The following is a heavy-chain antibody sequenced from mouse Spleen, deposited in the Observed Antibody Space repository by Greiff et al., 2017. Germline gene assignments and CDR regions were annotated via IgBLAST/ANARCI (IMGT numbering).Heavy chain of an antibody. Sequence: QVQLQQPGAELVRPGTSVKLSCKASGYTFTSYWMHWVKQRPGQGLEWIGVIDPSDSYTNYNQKFKGKATLTVDTSSSTAYMQLSSLTSEDSAVYYCARNGPYYYAMDYWGQGTSVTVSS. CDR1: GYTFTSYW. J-gene: IGHJ4*01. V-gene: IGHV1-59*01. CDR2: IDPSDSYT. CDR3: ARNGPYYYAMDY.